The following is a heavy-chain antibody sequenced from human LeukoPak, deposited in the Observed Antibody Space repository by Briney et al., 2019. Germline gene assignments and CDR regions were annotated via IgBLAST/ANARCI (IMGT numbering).Heavy chain of an antibody. CDR1: GGSISSGGYY. Sequence: SQTLSLTCTVSGGSISSGGYYWSWIRQPPGKGLEWIGYFYHSGSTYYNTSLKSRVAISVDRSKNQFSLKLTSVTAADTAVYYCARGLIGSTFDYWGQGTLVTVSS. J-gene: IGHJ4*02. D-gene: IGHD1-14*01. V-gene: IGHV4-30-2*01. CDR3: ARGLIGSTFDY. CDR2: FYHSGST.